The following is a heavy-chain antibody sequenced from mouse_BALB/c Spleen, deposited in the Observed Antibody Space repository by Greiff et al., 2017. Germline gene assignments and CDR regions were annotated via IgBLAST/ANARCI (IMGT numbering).Heavy chain of an antibody. V-gene: IGHV3-2*02. CDR1: GYSITSDYA. CDR2: ISYSGST. J-gene: IGHJ3*01. Sequence: EVQLQESGPGLVKPSQSLSLTCTVTGYSITSDYAWNWIRQFPGNKLEWMGYISYSGSTSYNPSLKSRISITRDTSKNQFFLQLNSVTTEDTATYDCAREDYYGYHRFAYWGQGTLVTVSA. D-gene: IGHD1-2*01. CDR3: AREDYYGYHRFAY.